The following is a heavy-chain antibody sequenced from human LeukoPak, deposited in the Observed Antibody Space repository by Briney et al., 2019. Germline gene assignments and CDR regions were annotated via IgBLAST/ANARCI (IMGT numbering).Heavy chain of an antibody. CDR1: GFTFDDYG. Sequence: AGGSLRLSCAASGFTFDDYGMSWVRQAPGKGLEWVSGINWNGGSTGYADSVKGRFTISRDNAKNSLYLQMNSLRAEDTALYYCARDIPDYYDSGGYYYQAFDIWGQGTMVTVSS. CDR3: ARDIPDYYDSGGYYYQAFDI. D-gene: IGHD3-22*01. CDR2: INWNGGST. J-gene: IGHJ3*02. V-gene: IGHV3-20*04.